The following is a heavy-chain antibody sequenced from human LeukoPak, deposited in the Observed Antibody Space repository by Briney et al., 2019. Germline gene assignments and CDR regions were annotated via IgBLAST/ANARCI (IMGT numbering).Heavy chain of an antibody. V-gene: IGHV4-30-4*08. Sequence: PSQTLSLTCTVSVGSISSGYYYWSWIRQPPGKGLEWIGYIYYSGSTYYNPSLKSRVTISVDTSKNQFSLKLGSVTAADTAVSYCARITYSSSWYYFDYWGQGTLVTVSS. D-gene: IGHD6-13*01. CDR3: ARITYSSSWYYFDY. J-gene: IGHJ4*02. CDR2: IYYSGST. CDR1: VGSISSGYYY.